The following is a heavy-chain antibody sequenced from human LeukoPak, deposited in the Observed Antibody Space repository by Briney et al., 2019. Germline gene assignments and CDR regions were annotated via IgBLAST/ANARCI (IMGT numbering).Heavy chain of an antibody. D-gene: IGHD2-15*01. V-gene: IGHV4-4*07. J-gene: IGHJ4*02. Sequence: ASETLSLTCTVSGGSISSYYWSWIRQPAGKGLEWIGRIYTSGSTNYNPSLKSRVTMSVDTSKNQFSLKLSSVTAADTAVYYCARDAPAYCSGGSCYNYYFDYWGQGTLVTVSS. CDR2: IYTSGST. CDR1: GGSISSYY. CDR3: ARDAPAYCSGGSCYNYYFDY.